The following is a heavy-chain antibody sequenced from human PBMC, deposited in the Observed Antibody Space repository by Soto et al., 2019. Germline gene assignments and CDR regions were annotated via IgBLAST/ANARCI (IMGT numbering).Heavy chain of an antibody. V-gene: IGHV4-31*03. CDR3: AREVITIFGVVISWFDP. D-gene: IGHD3-3*01. CDR1: GGSISSGGYY. CDR2: IYHSGST. J-gene: IGHJ5*02. Sequence: QVQLQESGPGLVKPSQTLSLTCTVSGGSISSGGYYWSWIRQHPGKGLEWIGYIYHSGSTYYNPSLKSRVTISVDTSKNQFSLKLSSVTAADTAVYYCAREVITIFGVVISWFDPWGQGTLVTVSS.